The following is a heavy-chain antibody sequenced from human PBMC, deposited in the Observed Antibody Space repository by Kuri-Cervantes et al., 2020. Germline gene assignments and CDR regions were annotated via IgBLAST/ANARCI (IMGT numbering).Heavy chain of an antibody. CDR1: GGSVSSGSYY. D-gene: IGHD3-9*01. V-gene: IGHV4-61*01. CDR2: IYYSGST. J-gene: IGHJ4*02. CDR3: ARVLLYYDILTGYYKSGYFDY. Sequence: ESLKISCTVSGGSVSSGSYYWSWIRQPPGKGLEWIGYIYYSGSTNYNPSLKSRVTISVDTSKNQFSLKLSSVTAADTAVYYCARVLLYYDILTGYYKSGYFDYWRQRTLVTVSS.